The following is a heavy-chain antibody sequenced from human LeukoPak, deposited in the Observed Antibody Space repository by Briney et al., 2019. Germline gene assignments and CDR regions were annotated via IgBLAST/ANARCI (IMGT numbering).Heavy chain of an antibody. CDR2: IYYSGST. CDR3: ARSTSSSWYFDR. J-gene: IGHJ5*02. Sequence: SETLSLTCTVSGGSISSYYWSWIRQPPGKGLEWIGYIYYSGSTNYNPSLKSRVTISVDTSKNQFSLKLSSVTAADTAVYYCARSTSSSWYFDRWGQGTLVTVSS. D-gene: IGHD6-13*01. V-gene: IGHV4-59*01. CDR1: GGSISSYY.